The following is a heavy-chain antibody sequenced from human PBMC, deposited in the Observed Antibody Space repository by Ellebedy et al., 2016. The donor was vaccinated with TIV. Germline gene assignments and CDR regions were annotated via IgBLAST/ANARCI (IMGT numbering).Heavy chain of an antibody. J-gene: IGHJ4*02. V-gene: IGHV4-61*05. Sequence: SETLSLXXIVSGGSIRTTQYNWGWIRQPPGKGLEWIGYIYYSGSTNYNPSLKSRVTISVDTSKNQFSLKLSSVTAADTAVYYCARQVVVVAAAFDYWGQGTLVTVSS. CDR1: GGSIRTTQYN. D-gene: IGHD2-15*01. CDR3: ARQVVVVAAAFDY. CDR2: IYYSGST.